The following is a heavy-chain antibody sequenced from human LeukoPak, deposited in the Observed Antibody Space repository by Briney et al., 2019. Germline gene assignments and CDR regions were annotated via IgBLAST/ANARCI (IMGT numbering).Heavy chain of an antibody. CDR1: GGSISSGGYY. Sequence: SETLSLTCTVSGGSISSGGYYWSWILQHPGKGLEWIGYIYYSGSTNYNPSLKSRVTISVDTSKNQFSLKLSSVTAADTAVYYCAGHYYYGSGSYYALNWFDPWGQGTLVTVSS. V-gene: IGHV4-61*08. CDR2: IYYSGST. CDR3: AGHYYYGSGSYYALNWFDP. J-gene: IGHJ5*02. D-gene: IGHD3-10*01.